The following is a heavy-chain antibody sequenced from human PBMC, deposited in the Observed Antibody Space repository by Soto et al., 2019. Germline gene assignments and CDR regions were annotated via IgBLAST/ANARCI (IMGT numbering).Heavy chain of an antibody. CDR1: GFSFSSYS. CDR3: NLLMPTVTTLHAY. V-gene: IGHV3-48*01. CDR2: ITPSSNTT. D-gene: IGHD4-17*01. J-gene: IGHJ4*02. Sequence: GGSLRLSCAASGFSFSSYSMNWVRQAPGEGLEWVSSITPSSNTTYYGDSVKGRFTISRDNAKNMLYLQMNSLRAEDTAVYYCNLLMPTVTTLHAYWGQGTLVTVSS.